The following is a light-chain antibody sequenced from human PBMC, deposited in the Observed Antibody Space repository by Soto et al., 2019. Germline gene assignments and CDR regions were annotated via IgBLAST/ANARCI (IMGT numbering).Light chain of an antibody. CDR2: RDH. V-gene: IGLV1-44*01. CDR1: SSNIGSNS. J-gene: IGLJ1*01. CDR3: YSYAGDYVYV. Sequence: QSVLTQSPSASGTAGQRITISCSGGSSNIGSNSVNWYQQVPGTAPKVLIYRDHQRPSGVPDRFSGSKSGTSASLAISGLQSEDEADYYCYSYAGDYVYVFGTGTKLTVL.